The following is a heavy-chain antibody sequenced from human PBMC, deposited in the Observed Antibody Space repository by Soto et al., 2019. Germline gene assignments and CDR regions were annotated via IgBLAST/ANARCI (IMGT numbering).Heavy chain of an antibody. CDR1: GGSINSGGYY. CDR3: ARATSPYSGNWFDH. D-gene: IGHD4-4*01. Sequence: PSETLSLTCTVSGGSINSGGYYWSWIRQHPGKGLEWIGYIYYSGSTYYNPSLKSRVTISVDTSKNQFSLKLSSVTAADTAVYYCARATSPYSGNWFDHWGQGTLVTVSS. V-gene: IGHV4-31*03. J-gene: IGHJ5*02. CDR2: IYYSGST.